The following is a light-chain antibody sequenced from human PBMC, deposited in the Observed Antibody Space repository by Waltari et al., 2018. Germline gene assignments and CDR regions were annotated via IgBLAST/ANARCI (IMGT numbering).Light chain of an antibody. V-gene: IGLV3-21*02. J-gene: IGLJ2*01. CDR3: QVWDTNNDHPL. CDR2: ADS. Sequence: SHALTQPPSVSVSPGQTAKLPCGGYNVENEVLNLYQQKQPQAPMVVIYADSQRPSGIPDQFSGSKSGNTATLTISGVEAGDEADYYCQVWDTNNDHPLLGGGTRLTVL. CDR1: NVENEV.